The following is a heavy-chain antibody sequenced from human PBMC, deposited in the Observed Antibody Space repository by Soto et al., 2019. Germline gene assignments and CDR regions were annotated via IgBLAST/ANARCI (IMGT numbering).Heavy chain of an antibody. J-gene: IGHJ4*02. D-gene: IGHD3-22*01. V-gene: IGHV1-18*01. CDR2: ISAYNGNT. CDR3: ARDSVWLRHYYDSSGAIGTPGYFDY. Sequence: GASVKVSCKXSGYTFTSYGISWVRQAPGQGLEWMGWISAYNGNTNYAQKLQGRVTMTTDTSTSTAYMELRSLRSDDTAVYYCARDSVWLRHYYDSSGAIGTPGYFDYWGQGALVTVSS. CDR1: GYTFTSYG.